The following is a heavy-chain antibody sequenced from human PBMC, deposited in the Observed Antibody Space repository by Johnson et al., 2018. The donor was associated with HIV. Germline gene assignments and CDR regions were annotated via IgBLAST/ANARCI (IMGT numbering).Heavy chain of an antibody. CDR3: ARGRDSGVAFDI. D-gene: IGHD3-10*01. Sequence: VQLVESGGGVVRPGGSLRLSCAASGFTFDDYGMSWVRQAPGKGLEWVSVIYSGGNTYYADSVKGRFTISRDNSKNTLYLQMNSLRAEDTAVYYCARGRDSGVAFDIWGQGTMVTVSS. J-gene: IGHJ3*02. V-gene: IGHV3-66*01. CDR1: GFTFDDYG. CDR2: IYSGGNT.